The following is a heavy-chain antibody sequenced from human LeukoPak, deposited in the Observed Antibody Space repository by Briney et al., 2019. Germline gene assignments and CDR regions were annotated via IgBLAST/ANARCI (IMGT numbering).Heavy chain of an antibody. CDR1: GFTFSSYA. Sequence: GGSLRLSCAASGFTFSSYAMSWVRQAPGKGLEWVSAISGSGGSTYYADSVKGRFTISRDNSKNTLYLQMNSLRAEDTAVYYCATRRAYYDSSPDAFDIWGQGTMVTVSS. D-gene: IGHD3-22*01. CDR2: ISGSGGST. CDR3: ATRRAYYDSSPDAFDI. J-gene: IGHJ3*02. V-gene: IGHV3-23*01.